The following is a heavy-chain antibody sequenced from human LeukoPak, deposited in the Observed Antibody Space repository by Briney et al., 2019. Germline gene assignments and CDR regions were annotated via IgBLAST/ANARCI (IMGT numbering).Heavy chain of an antibody. CDR3: ARDDGYQLPTRAYYYYYYMDV. CDR1: GGSISSGSYY. CDR2: IYTSGST. V-gene: IGHV4-61*02. Sequence: SETLSLTCTVSGGSISSGSYYWSWIRQPAGKGLEWIGRIYTSGSTNYNPSLKSRVTISVDTSKNQFSLKLSSVTAADTAVYYCARDDGYQLPTRAYYYYYYMDVWGKGTTVTVSS. J-gene: IGHJ6*03. D-gene: IGHD2-2*01.